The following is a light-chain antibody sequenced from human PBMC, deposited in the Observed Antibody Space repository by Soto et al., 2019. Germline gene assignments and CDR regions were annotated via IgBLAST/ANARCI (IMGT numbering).Light chain of an antibody. Sequence: QSALTQPASVSGSPGQSITISCTGTSSDVGGYNYVSWYQQHPGKVPKLIIYEVSNRPPGVSNRFSGSKSGNTASLTISGLQAEDEDDYYCSSYTTSSTLLFGGGTKLTVL. CDR2: EVS. V-gene: IGLV2-14*01. J-gene: IGLJ2*01. CDR1: SSDVGGYNY. CDR3: SSYTTSSTLL.